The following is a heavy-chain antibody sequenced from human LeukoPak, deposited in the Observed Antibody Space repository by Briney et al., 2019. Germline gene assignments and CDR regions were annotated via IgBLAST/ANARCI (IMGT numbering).Heavy chain of an antibody. CDR3: ARVVTPYWYLDL. Sequence: SETLSLTCTVSSDSMKGYYWSWIRQPAGRGLEWIGRIYTTGSTNYNPSLKSRVSISVDTFKNQFSLKLSSVTAADTAVYYCARVVTPYWYLDLWGRGTLVSVSS. J-gene: IGHJ2*01. D-gene: IGHD4-23*01. CDR2: IYTTGST. V-gene: IGHV4-4*07. CDR1: SDSMKGYY.